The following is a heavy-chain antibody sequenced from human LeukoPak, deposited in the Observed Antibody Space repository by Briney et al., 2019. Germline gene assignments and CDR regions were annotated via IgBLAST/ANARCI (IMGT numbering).Heavy chain of an antibody. CDR3: TTDRYYFDP. J-gene: IGHJ5*02. D-gene: IGHD3-22*01. Sequence: PGGSLRLSCTASGLTFTTAWMSWVRQAPGKGLEWVGRIKSNNDGGTADFGAPVKDRFTMSRNDSRNTCYLQMNSLRTDDTAVYYCTTDRYYFDPWGQGTLVTVSS. CDR2: IKSNNDGGTA. V-gene: IGHV3-15*01. CDR1: GLTFTTAW.